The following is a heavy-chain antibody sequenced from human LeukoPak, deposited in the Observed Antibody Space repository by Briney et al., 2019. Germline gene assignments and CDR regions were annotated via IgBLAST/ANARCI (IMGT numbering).Heavy chain of an antibody. D-gene: IGHD3-3*02. CDR2: ISYDGSNK. J-gene: IGHJ5*02. CDR3: ASRTFGVLYNWFDP. CDR1: GFTFSSYG. Sequence: GGSLRLSCAASGFTFSSYGMHWVRQAPGKGLEWVAVISYDGSNKYYADSVKGRFTISRDNSKNTLYLQMNSLRAEDTAVYYCASRTFGVLYNWFDPWGQGTLVTVSS. V-gene: IGHV3-30*03.